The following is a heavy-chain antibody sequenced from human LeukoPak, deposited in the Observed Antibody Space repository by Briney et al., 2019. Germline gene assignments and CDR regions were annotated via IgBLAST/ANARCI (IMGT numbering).Heavy chain of an antibody. D-gene: IGHD2-15*01. CDR1: GFTFSSYA. CDR2: ISYVETSK. CDR3: ARDSGGPVDY. J-gene: IGHJ4*02. V-gene: IGHV3-30-3*01. Sequence: GGSLRLSCAASGFTFSSYAMHWVRQAPGKGLEWVAVISYVETSKYYADSVKGRFTISRDNSKNTLYLQMNSLRAEDTAVYYCARDSGGPVDYWGQGTLVTVSS.